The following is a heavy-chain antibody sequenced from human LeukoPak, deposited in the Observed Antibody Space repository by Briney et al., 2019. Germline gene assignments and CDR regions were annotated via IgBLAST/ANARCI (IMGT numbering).Heavy chain of an antibody. Sequence: PSETLSLTCTVSGGSISSYHWSWIRQPPGKGLEWIGYIYYSGSTNYNPSLKSRVTISVDTSKNQFSLKLSSVTAADTAVYYCARGLSYYGTSVYPTTIDYWGQGTLVTVSS. CDR1: GGSISSYH. J-gene: IGHJ4*02. V-gene: IGHV4-59*08. D-gene: IGHD3-22*01. CDR2: IYYSGST. CDR3: ARGLSYYGTSVYPTTIDY.